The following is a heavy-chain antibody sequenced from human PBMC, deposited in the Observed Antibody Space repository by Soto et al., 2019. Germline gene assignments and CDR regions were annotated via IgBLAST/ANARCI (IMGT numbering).Heavy chain of an antibody. CDR3: AKEIVAAAYAETSPFDF. CDR2: IDGSGGDK. D-gene: IGHD2-15*01. CDR1: GFTFSSYA. J-gene: IGHJ4*02. V-gene: IGHV3-23*01. Sequence: VHLLESGGGLVQPGGSLRLSCAASGFTFSSYAMGWVRQAPGKGLEWVSGIDGSGGDKSFADSVKGRFTISRDNSKNRLYLHMYGLRAEDTARYYCAKEIVAAAYAETSPFDFWGQGTLVTVSS.